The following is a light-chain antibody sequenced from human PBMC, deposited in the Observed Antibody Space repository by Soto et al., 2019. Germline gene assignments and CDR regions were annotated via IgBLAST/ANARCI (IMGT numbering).Light chain of an antibody. CDR3: CSYAGSDTYV. CDR1: STDFVSYNR. V-gene: IGLV2-18*02. J-gene: IGLJ1*01. Sequence: QSALTQPPSVSGSPGQSVTISCTGTSTDFVSYNRVSWYQQPPGTAPKLMIYEVSKRPSGVPDRFSGSKSGNTASLTISGLQAADEADYYCCSYAGSDTYVFGTGTKLTVL. CDR2: EVS.